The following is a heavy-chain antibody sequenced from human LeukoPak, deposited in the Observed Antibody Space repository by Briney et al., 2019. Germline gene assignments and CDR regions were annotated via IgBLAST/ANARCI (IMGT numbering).Heavy chain of an antibody. Sequence: SETLSLTCTVSGGSISSYYWSWIRQPPGKGLEWIGYIYYSGSTNYNPSLKSRVTISVDTSKNQFSLKLSSVTAADTAVYYCARGYYYDSRSPVGYWGQGTPVTVSS. CDR2: IYYSGST. J-gene: IGHJ4*02. CDR1: GGSISSYY. D-gene: IGHD3-22*01. CDR3: ARGYYYDSRSPVGY. V-gene: IGHV4-59*01.